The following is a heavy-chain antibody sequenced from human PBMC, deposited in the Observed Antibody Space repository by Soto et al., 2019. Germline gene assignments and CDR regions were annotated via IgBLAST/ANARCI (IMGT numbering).Heavy chain of an antibody. CDR3: ARLTPGVVVSFDY. CDR1: GGSISSSSYY. V-gene: IGHV4-39*01. CDR2: IYYSGST. J-gene: IGHJ4*02. Sequence: SETLSLTCPVSGGSISSSSYYWGWIRQPPGKGLEWIGSIYYSGSTYYNPSLKSRVTISVDTSKNQFSLKLSSVTAADTAVYYCARLTPGVVVSFDYWGQGTLVTVS. D-gene: IGHD3-22*01.